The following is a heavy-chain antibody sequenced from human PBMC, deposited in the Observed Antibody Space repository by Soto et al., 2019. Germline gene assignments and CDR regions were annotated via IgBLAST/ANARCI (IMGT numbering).Heavy chain of an antibody. CDR2: IYYSGST. J-gene: IGHJ6*03. D-gene: IGHD4-17*01. CDR3: ARDLGLWTVTSGDYYYMDV. Sequence: PSETMSLTCTVSGGSISSGGYYWSWIRQHPGKGLEWIGYIYYSGSTYYNPSLKSRVTISVDTSKNQFSLKLSSVTAADTAVYYCARDLGLWTVTSGDYYYMDVWGKGTTVTVSS. CDR1: GGSISSGGYY. V-gene: IGHV4-31*03.